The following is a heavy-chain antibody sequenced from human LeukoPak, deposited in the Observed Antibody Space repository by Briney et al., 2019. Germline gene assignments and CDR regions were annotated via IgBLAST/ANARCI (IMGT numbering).Heavy chain of an antibody. D-gene: IGHD2-2*02. J-gene: IGHJ4*02. CDR2: IYYSGST. CDR1: GGSISSYY. CDR3: ARQIPLYYTIDY. Sequence: PSETLSLTCTVSGGSISSYYWSWIRQPPGKGLEWIGYIYYSGSTNYNPSLKSRVTISVDTSKNQFSLKLSSVTAADTAVYYCARQIPLYYTIDYWGQGTLVTVSS. V-gene: IGHV4-59*08.